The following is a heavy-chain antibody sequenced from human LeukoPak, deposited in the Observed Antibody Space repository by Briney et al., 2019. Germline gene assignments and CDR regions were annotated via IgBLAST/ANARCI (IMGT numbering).Heavy chain of an antibody. D-gene: IGHD3-22*01. V-gene: IGHV3-23*01. J-gene: IGHJ4*02. CDR1: GFTFSSYP. CDR3: ARATYDSSGYYRYYFDY. CDR2: ISGSGGST. Sequence: GGSLRLSCAASGFTFSSYPLSWVRQAPGKGREWVSAISGSGGSTYYVDSVKGRFPISRENQKHTLYLQMNSLGAEDTAVYYCARATYDSSGYYRYYFDYWGQGTLVTVSS.